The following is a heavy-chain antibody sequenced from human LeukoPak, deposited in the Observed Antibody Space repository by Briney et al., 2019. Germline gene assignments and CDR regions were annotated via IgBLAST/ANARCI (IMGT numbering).Heavy chain of an antibody. D-gene: IGHD3-22*01. CDR3: ARDVDMIVVEEFDY. J-gene: IGHJ4*02. CDR2: ISGSGGST. V-gene: IGHV3-23*01. CDR1: GFTFSTYV. Sequence: GGSLRLSCAASGFTFSTYVMSWVRQAPGKGLEWVSAISGSGGSTYYADSVKGRFTISRDNSKNTLYLQMNSLRAEDTAVYYCARDVDMIVVEEFDYWGQGTLVTVSS.